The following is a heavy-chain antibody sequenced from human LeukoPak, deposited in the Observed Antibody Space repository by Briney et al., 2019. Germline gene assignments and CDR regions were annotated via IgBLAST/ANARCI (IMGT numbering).Heavy chain of an antibody. CDR1: GYTFTSCG. D-gene: IGHD1-26*01. Sequence: ASVKVSCKASGYTFTSCGISWVRQAPGQGLEWMGWISAYNGNTNYAQKLQGRVTMTTDTSTSTAYMELRSLRSDDTAVYYCARDLRGAAQDHYFDYWGQGTLVTVSS. CDR3: ARDLRGAAQDHYFDY. J-gene: IGHJ4*02. V-gene: IGHV1-18*01. CDR2: ISAYNGNT.